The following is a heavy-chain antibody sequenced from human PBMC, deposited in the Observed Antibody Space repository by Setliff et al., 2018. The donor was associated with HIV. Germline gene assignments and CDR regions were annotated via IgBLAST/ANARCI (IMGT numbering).Heavy chain of an antibody. D-gene: IGHD3-10*01. Sequence: PGGSLRLSCAASAFTFDSYTMSWVRQAPGKGLEWVSSISSSSSFIHYADSVKGRFTISRDNAKNSLYLQMNSLRAEDTAVYFCARGIGDVPERTGFDVWGQGEMVTVSS. V-gene: IGHV3-21*01. CDR1: AFTFDSYT. CDR2: ISSSSSFI. CDR3: ARGIGDVPERTGFDV. J-gene: IGHJ3*01.